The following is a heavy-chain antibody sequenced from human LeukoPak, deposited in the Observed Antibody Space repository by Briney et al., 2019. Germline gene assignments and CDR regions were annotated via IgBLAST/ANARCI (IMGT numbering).Heavy chain of an antibody. V-gene: IGHV3-66*01. J-gene: IGHJ4*02. D-gene: IGHD6-13*01. Sequence: GGSLRLSCAASGFTVSGNYMSWVRQAPGKGLEWVSIIYSGGRTHYAASVKDRFTISRDNSKNTLYLQMNSLRAEDTAVYYCARSLSSSWYEFGYWGQGTLVTVSS. CDR3: ARSLSSSWYEFGY. CDR2: IYSGGRT. CDR1: GFTVSGNY.